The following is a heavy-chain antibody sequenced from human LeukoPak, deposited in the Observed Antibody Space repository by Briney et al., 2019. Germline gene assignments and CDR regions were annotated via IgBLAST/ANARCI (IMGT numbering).Heavy chain of an antibody. V-gene: IGHV3-74*01. CDR1: GFTFSSYW. Sequence: GASLSLSCAASGFTFSSYWMHWVRQAPGKGLVWVSRIKSDGSTNYADSVKGRFTISRDNAKNTVSLQMNSLRAADTGVYYCASAPSEIGGYYPEYFRHWGQGTLVTVSS. J-gene: IGHJ1*01. CDR2: IKSDGST. CDR3: ASAPSEIGGYYPEYFRH. D-gene: IGHD3-22*01.